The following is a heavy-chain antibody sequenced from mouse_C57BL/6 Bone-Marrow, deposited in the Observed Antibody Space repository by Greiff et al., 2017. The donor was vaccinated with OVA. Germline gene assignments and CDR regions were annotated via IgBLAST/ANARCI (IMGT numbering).Heavy chain of an antibody. V-gene: IGHV5-17*01. Sequence: EVMLVESGGGLVKPGGSLKLSCAASGFTFSDSGMHWVRQAPEKGLEWVAYISSGSSTIYYADTVKGRFTISRDNAKNTLFLQMTSLRSEDTAMYYCARQAQVSPWFAYWGQGTLVTVSA. D-gene: IGHD3-2*02. J-gene: IGHJ3*01. CDR1: GFTFSDSG. CDR2: ISSGSSTI. CDR3: ARQAQVSPWFAY.